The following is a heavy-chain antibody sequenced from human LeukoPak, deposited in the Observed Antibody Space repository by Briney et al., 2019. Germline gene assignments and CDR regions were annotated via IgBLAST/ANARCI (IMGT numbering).Heavy chain of an antibody. CDR2: IYPKDSNT. CDR1: GYSFTTYW. D-gene: IGHD6-13*01. CDR3: ARQRKAAAPFAGWPYDY. V-gene: IGHV5-51*01. Sequence: GESLKISCKGSGYSFTTYWIGWVRQMPGKGLEWMGTIYPKDSNTKSSPSLQGQVTFSADKSISTAYLQWSSLKASDAAMYYCARQRKAAAPFAGWPYDYWGQGTLVTVSS. J-gene: IGHJ4*02.